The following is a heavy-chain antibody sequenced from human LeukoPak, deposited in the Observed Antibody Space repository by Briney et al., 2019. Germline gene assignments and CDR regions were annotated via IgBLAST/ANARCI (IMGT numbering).Heavy chain of an antibody. CDR2: ISSNGGST. CDR3: ARGLRGYDAFDI. V-gene: IGHV3-64*01. D-gene: IGHD1-26*01. J-gene: IGHJ3*02. CDR1: GFTFSSYA. Sequence: GGSLRLSCAASGFTFSSYAMHRVRQAPGKGLEYVSAISSNGGSTYYANSVKGRFTISRDNSKNTLYLQMGSLRAEDMAVYYCARGLRGYDAFDIWGQGTMVTVSS.